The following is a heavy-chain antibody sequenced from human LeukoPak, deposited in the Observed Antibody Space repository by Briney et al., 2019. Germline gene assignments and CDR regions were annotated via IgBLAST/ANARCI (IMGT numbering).Heavy chain of an antibody. Sequence: PGGPLRLSCAASGFTFSSYSMNWVRQAPGKGLEWVSSISSGSSAIYYADAVKGRFTISRDNAKNSLYLQMNSLTAEDTAVYYCAKYRYCTTTSCPGVFDYWGQGTLVTVSS. CDR3: AKYRYCTTTSCPGVFDY. J-gene: IGHJ4*02. CDR2: ISSGSSAI. V-gene: IGHV3-21*01. CDR1: GFTFSSYS. D-gene: IGHD2-2*01.